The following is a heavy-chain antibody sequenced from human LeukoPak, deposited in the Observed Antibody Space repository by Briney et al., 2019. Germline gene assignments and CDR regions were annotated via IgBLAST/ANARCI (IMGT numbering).Heavy chain of an antibody. V-gene: IGHV4-59*01. CDR2: IYYSGNT. CDR1: GGSISSYY. CDR3: ARDGVGWAPGYFQH. Sequence: PSETLSLTCTVSGGSISSYYWSWIRQPPGKGLEWIGYIYYSGNTNYNPSLKSRVTISVDTSKNQFSLKLSSVTAADTAVYYCARDGVGWAPGYFQHWGQGTLVTVSS. J-gene: IGHJ1*01. D-gene: IGHD6-13*01.